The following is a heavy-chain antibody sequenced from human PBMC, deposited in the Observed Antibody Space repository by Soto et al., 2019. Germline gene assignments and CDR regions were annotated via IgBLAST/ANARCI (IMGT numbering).Heavy chain of an antibody. J-gene: IGHJ4*02. D-gene: IGHD1-26*01. V-gene: IGHV3-15*07. CDR3: VADPPGGSSVFDS. CDR1: GFTFTRAW. Sequence: EVQLVESGGGLVKPGESLKLSCAASGFTFTRAWMNWVRQAPGKGLEWVGRIRSKFAGGTTDYPPPTEGRFTISRDDSTNNVYLQMNGLRTEDTGVYYCVADPPGGSSVFDSWGQGTLVTVSS. CDR2: IRSKFAGGTT.